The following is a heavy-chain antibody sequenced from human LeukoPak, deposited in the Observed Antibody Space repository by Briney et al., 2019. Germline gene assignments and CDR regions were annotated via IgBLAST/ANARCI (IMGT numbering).Heavy chain of an antibody. D-gene: IGHD2-2*01. CDR2: ISSSSSTI. Sequence: GGSLRLSCAASGFTFSSYSMNWVRQAPGKGLEWVSYISSSSSTIYYADSVKGRFTISRDNAKNSLYLQMNSLRAEDTAVYYCARVYCSSTSCLYYGMDVWGQGTTVTVSS. V-gene: IGHV3-48*01. CDR1: GFTFSSYS. J-gene: IGHJ6*02. CDR3: ARVYCSSTSCLYYGMDV.